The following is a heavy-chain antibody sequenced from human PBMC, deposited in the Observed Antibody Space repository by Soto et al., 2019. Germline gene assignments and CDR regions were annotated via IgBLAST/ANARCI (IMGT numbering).Heavy chain of an antibody. D-gene: IGHD2-2*01. V-gene: IGHV4-34*01. CDR1: GGSFSDNY. Sequence: TSETLSLTCAVYGGSFSDNYWNWIRQPPGKGLEWIGEINHRGSTNYNPSLKSRVTISVDTSKNQFSLKLSSVTAADTAVYYCASGGTIVVVSAARTSYYFDYWGQGTLVTVSS. CDR3: ASGGTIVVVSAARTSYYFDY. CDR2: INHRGST. J-gene: IGHJ4*02.